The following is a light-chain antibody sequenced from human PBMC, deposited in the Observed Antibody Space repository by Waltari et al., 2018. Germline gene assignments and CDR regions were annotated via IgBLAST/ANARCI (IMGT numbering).Light chain of an antibody. CDR3: CSLTNIGTWV. V-gene: IGLV2-14*01. CDR1: NNDIGNYNY. CDR2: EVS. Sequence: QSALTQPASVSGSLGQSITIPCLGTNNDIGNYNYVLWYQQFPGEAPRLIIYEVSNRPARSSSRFSGSKTGMTASLTISGLQADDEATYYCCSLTNIGTWVFGGGTTLTVL. J-gene: IGLJ3*02.